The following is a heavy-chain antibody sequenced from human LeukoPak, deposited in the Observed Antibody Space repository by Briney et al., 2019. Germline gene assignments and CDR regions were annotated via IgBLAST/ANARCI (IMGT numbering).Heavy chain of an antibody. J-gene: IGHJ5*02. CDR1: GGTFSSYA. D-gene: IGHD1-1*01. CDR3: ARVIQLEITNWFDP. Sequence: GASVKVSCKASGGTFSSYAISWVRQAPGQGLEWMGGIIPIFGTANYAQKFQGRVTITADESTSTAYMELSSLRSEDTAVYYYARVIQLEITNWFDPWGQGTLVTVSS. V-gene: IGHV1-69*01. CDR2: IIPIFGTA.